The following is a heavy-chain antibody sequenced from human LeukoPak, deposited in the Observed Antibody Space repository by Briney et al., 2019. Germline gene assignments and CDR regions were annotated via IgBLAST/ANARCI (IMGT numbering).Heavy chain of an antibody. V-gene: IGHV3-23*01. CDR2: ISGSGGST. CDR3: AKEQTYYYGSGSPFDY. D-gene: IGHD3-10*01. CDR1: GFTVSSNY. Sequence: GGSLRLSCAASGFTVSSNYMSWVRQAPGKGLEWVSAISGSGGSTYYADSVKGRFTISRDNSKNTLYLQMNSLRAEDTAVYYCAKEQTYYYGSGSPFDYWGQGTLVTVSS. J-gene: IGHJ4*02.